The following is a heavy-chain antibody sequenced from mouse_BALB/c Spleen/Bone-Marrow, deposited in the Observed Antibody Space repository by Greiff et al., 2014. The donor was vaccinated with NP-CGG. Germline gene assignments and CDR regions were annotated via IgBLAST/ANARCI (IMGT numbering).Heavy chain of an antibody. V-gene: IGHV14-3*02. D-gene: IGHD1-1*01. Sequence: EVQGVESGAELVKPGASVKLSCTASGFNIKDTYMHWVKQRPEQGLEWIGRIDPANGNTKYDPKFQGKATITADTSSNTAYLQLSSLTSEDTAAYYCATYYYGSSWGFAYWGQGTLVTVSA. J-gene: IGHJ3*01. CDR1: GFNIKDTY. CDR3: ATYYYGSSWGFAY. CDR2: IDPANGNT.